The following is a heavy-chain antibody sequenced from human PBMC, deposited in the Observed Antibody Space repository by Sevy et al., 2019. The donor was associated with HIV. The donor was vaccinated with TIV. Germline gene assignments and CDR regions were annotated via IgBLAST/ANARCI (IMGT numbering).Heavy chain of an antibody. J-gene: IGHJ3*02. V-gene: IGHV1-2*02. CDR2: INPNSGGT. Sequence: ASVKVSCKASGYTFTGYYMHWVRQAPGQGLEWMGWINPNSGGTNYAQKFQGRVTMTRDTSISTAYMELSRLRSDDTAVYYFARDSSPRYCSSTSCYDDAFDIWGQGTMVTVSS. CDR1: GYTFTGYY. D-gene: IGHD2-2*01. CDR3: ARDSSPRYCSSTSCYDDAFDI.